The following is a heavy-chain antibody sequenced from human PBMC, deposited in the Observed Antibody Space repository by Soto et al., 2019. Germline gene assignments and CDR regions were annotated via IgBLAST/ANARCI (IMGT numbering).Heavy chain of an antibody. CDR3: ANLVPGGYSGYDSPTVWIDY. J-gene: IGHJ4*02. CDR1: GFTFSSYA. V-gene: IGHV3-23*01. CDR2: ISGSGGST. D-gene: IGHD5-12*01. Sequence: EVQLLESGGGLVQPGGSLRLSCAASGFTFSSYAMSWVRQAPGKGLVWVSAISGSGGSTYYADSVKGRFTISRDNSKKTLYLQMNSLRAEDTAVYYCANLVPGGYSGYDSPTVWIDYWGQGTLVTVSS.